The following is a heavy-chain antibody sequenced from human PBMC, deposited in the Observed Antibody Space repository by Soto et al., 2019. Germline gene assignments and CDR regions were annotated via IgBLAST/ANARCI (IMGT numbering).Heavy chain of an antibody. D-gene: IGHD1-26*01. CDR3: ARLEKWYYNYYGLDV. V-gene: IGHV5-10-1*01. CDR1: GYSFTTYW. Sequence: PGESLKISCQGSGYSFTTYWISWVRQMPGKGLEWMGKIDPGDSSTNYSPSFRGHITISVDRSINTAHLQFSSLKAADTAVYYCARLEKWYYNYYGLDVWGQGTMPPLSS. CDR2: IDPGDSST. J-gene: IGHJ6*02.